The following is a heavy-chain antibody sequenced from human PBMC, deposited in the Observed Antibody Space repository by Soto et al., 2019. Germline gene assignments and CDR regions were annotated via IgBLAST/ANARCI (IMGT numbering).Heavy chain of an antibody. Sequence: QVQLVQSGAEVKKPGASLKVSCKASGYRFTGYGLHWVRQAPGQGLQCMGWINPKSGATDYAQKFQGRVTMSRAMSTNTAYLELGGLRSDDTADDTAVYYCAKSNYAGDDYFQYGLDVWGQGTTVTVSS. CDR2: INPKSGAT. D-gene: IGHD1-7*01. V-gene: IGHV1-2*02. J-gene: IGHJ6*02. CDR3: VYYCAKSNYAGDDYFQYGLDV. CDR1: GYRFTGYG.